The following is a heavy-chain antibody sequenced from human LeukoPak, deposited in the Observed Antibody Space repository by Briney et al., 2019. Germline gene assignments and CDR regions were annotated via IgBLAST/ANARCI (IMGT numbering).Heavy chain of an antibody. Sequence: SETLSLTCTVSGGSISSYYWSWIRQPPGKGLEWIGYIYYSGSTNYNPSLKSRVTISVDKSKNQFSLKLSSVTAADTAVYYCARKALPFHSPYSSGWYFDYWGQGTLVTVSS. J-gene: IGHJ4*02. CDR3: ARKALPFHSPYSSGWYFDY. CDR1: GGSISSYY. CDR2: IYYSGST. V-gene: IGHV4-59*12. D-gene: IGHD6-19*01.